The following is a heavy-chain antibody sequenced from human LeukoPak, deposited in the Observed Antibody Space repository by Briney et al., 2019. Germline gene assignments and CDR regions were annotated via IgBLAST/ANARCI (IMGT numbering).Heavy chain of an antibody. CDR3: ARESRNVDIVATGPRPFDY. V-gene: IGHV4-34*01. D-gene: IGHD5-12*01. J-gene: IGHJ4*02. CDR1: GGSFSGYY. CDR2: INHSGST. Sequence: PSETLSLTCAVYGGSFSGYYWSWIRQPPGKGLEWIGEINHSGSTNYNPSLKSRVTISVDTSKNQFSLKLSSVTAADTAVYYCARESRNVDIVATGPRPFDYWGRGTLVTVSS.